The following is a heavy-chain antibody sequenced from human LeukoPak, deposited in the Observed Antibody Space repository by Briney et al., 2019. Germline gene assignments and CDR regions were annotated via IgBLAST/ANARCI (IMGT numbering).Heavy chain of an antibody. D-gene: IGHD2-15*01. CDR3: ARQPRYCRGGGCYSAYFDY. V-gene: IGHV4-59*08. J-gene: IGHJ4*02. CDR1: GASISSYY. Sequence: SETLSLTCTVSGASISSYYWSWIRQPPGKGLELIGYIYYSESTNYNPSLKSRVTISIDTSKNQFSLKLSSVTAADTAVYYCARQPRYCRGGGCYSAYFDYWGQGTLVTVSS. CDR2: IYYSEST.